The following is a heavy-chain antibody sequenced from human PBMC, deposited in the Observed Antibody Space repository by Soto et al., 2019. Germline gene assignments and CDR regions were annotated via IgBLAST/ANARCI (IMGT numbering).Heavy chain of an antibody. D-gene: IGHD6-19*01. CDR3: ARGVGGWYDYYYYGMDV. V-gene: IGHV4-4*02. J-gene: IGHJ6*02. CDR2: IYHSGST. Sequence: SETLSLTCAVSGGSISSSNWWSWVRQPPGKGLEWIGEIYHSGSTNYNPSLKSRVTISVDKSKNQFSLKLSSVTAADTAVYYCARGVGGWYDYYYYGMDVWGQGTTVTVSS. CDR1: GGSISSSNW.